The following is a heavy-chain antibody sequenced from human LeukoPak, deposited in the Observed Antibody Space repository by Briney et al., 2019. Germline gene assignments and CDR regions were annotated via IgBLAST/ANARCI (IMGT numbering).Heavy chain of an antibody. Sequence: GGSLRLSCAASGFTFSIYNMNWVRQAPGKGLEWVSNISSSSSTIYYADSVKGRFTISRDNAKNSLYLQMNSLRAEDTAVYYCARDLSAGGDYYFDYWGQGTLVTVSS. CDR3: ARDLSAGGDYYFDY. J-gene: IGHJ4*02. CDR1: GFTFSIYN. D-gene: IGHD2/OR15-2a*01. V-gene: IGHV3-48*01. CDR2: ISSSSSTI.